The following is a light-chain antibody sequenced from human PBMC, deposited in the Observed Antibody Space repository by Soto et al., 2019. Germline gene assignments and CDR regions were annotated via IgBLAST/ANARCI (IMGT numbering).Light chain of an antibody. V-gene: IGKV3-20*01. CDR1: QRVGKNF. CDR3: HQYASSPLT. CDR2: HAS. Sequence: EIVLTQSPGTLSLSPRERAALSCRASQRVGKNFLGWYQQKPGQSPRLLIYHASNRATGIPDRFSGTAAGTDFTLTISRLEPEDFAVYYCHQYASSPLTLGGGTKVEIK. J-gene: IGKJ4*01.